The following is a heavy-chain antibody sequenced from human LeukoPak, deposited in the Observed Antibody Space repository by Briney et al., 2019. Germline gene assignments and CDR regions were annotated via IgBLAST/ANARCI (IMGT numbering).Heavy chain of an antibody. CDR3: ARGTYYYDSSGYYSPFDDY. CDR2: INHSGST. J-gene: IGHJ4*02. V-gene: IGHV4-34*01. Sequence: PSETLSLTCAVYGGSFSGYYWSWIRQPPGKGLEWIGEINHSGSTNYNPSLKSRVTVSVDTSKNQFSLKLSSVTAADTAVYYCARGTYYYDSSGYYSPFDDYWGQGTLVTVSS. CDR1: GGSFSGYY. D-gene: IGHD3-22*01.